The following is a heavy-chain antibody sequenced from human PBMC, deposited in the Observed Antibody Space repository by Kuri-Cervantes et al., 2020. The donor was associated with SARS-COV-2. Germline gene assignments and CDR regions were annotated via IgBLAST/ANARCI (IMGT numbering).Heavy chain of an antibody. CDR1: GYTFSSYW. CDR2: IYPGDSNT. Sequence: KVSCKGSGYTFSSYWIGWVRQMPGKGLEWMGIIYPGDSNTRYSPSFQGHVTISADKSISTAYLQWSSLKASDTAMYYCGRRHCTRTSYYRGGMDVWGQGTTVTVSS. V-gene: IGHV5-51*01. D-gene: IGHD2-2*01. CDR3: GRRHCTRTSYYRGGMDV. J-gene: IGHJ6*02.